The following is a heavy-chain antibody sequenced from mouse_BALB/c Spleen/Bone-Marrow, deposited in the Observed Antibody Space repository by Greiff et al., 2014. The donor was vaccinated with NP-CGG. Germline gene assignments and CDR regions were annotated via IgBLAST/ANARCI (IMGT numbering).Heavy chain of an antibody. CDR2: IDPANGNT. CDR1: GFNIKDTY. CDR3: ASYYYGRAWFAY. V-gene: IGHV14-3*02. J-gene: IGHJ3*01. D-gene: IGHD1-1*01. Sequence: VQLQQSGAELVKPGASVKLSCTASGFNIKDTYMHWVKQRPEQGLEWIGRIDPANGNTKYDPKFQGKATITADTSSNKAYLQLSSLTSDDTTVNYCASYYYGRAWFAYWGQGTLVTVSA.